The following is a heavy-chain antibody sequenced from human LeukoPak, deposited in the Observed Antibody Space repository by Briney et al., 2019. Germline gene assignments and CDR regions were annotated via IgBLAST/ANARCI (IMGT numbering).Heavy chain of an antibody. Sequence: GGSLRLSCAASGFTFSSYSMSWVRQAPGKGLEWVSSISSSSGYIYYADSVKGRFTISRDNSKNTLYLQMNSLRAEDTAVYYCAKDRMIVVGPDAFDIWGQGTMVTVSS. D-gene: IGHD3-22*01. CDR2: ISSSSGYI. CDR1: GFTFSSYS. V-gene: IGHV3-23*01. CDR3: AKDRMIVVGPDAFDI. J-gene: IGHJ3*02.